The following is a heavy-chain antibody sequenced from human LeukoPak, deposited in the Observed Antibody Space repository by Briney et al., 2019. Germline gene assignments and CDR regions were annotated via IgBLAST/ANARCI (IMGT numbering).Heavy chain of an antibody. CDR3: ARSSEGRYYYDSSGYSYYYYYMDV. V-gene: IGHV4-39*07. CDR2: IYNSGST. J-gene: IGHJ6*03. Sequence: SETLSLTCTVSGGSISSSSYYWGWIRQPPGKGLEWIGIIYNSGSTYYNPSLKSRVTISVDTSKNQFSLKLSSVTAADTAVYYCARSSEGRYYYDSSGYSYYYYYMDVWGKGTTVTISS. D-gene: IGHD3-22*01. CDR1: GGSISSSSYY.